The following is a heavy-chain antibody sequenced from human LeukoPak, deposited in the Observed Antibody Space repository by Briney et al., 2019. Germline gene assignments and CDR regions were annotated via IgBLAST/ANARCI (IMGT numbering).Heavy chain of an antibody. V-gene: IGHV1-2*02. J-gene: IGHJ4*02. Sequence: ASVKVSCKASGGTFSSYAISWVRQAPGQGLEWMGWINPNSGGTNYAQKFQGRATMTRDTSISTAYMELSRLRSDDTAVYYCARDSPGQWELLKYYFDYWGQGTLVTVSS. D-gene: IGHD1-26*01. CDR2: INPNSGGT. CDR3: ARDSPGQWELLKYYFDY. CDR1: GGTFSSYA.